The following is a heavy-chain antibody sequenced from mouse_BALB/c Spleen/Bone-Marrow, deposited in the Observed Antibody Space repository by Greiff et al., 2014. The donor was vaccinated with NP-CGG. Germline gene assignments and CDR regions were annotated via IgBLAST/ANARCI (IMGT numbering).Heavy chain of an antibody. D-gene: IGHD2-2*01. V-gene: IGHV1-4*01. J-gene: IGHJ4*01. Sequence: QVQLQQPGTELARPGASVKMSCKASGYTFTTYTMHWVKQRPGQGMEWIGYINPSSGYTNYNQKFKDRATLTADKSSSTAYMQLSSLTSEDSAVYFCAKRDIYYGYDGNAMDDWGQGTSVTVSS. CDR3: AKRDIYYGYDGNAMDD. CDR1: GYTFTTYT. CDR2: INPSSGYT.